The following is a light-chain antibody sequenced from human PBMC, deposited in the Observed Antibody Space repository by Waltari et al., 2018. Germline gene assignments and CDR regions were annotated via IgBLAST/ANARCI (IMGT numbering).Light chain of an antibody. Sequence: QTVVTQEPSLSVSPGGTVTLTCALSSGSLSTTSYATWYQQTPGQAPRTLVYKANARASGVPDRLSCAILWNTAARTITGAQADDESDYYCALYMGSGIWVFGGGTRLTVL. CDR3: ALYMGSGIWV. V-gene: IGLV8-61*01. J-gene: IGLJ3*02. CDR1: SGSLSTTSY. CDR2: KAN.